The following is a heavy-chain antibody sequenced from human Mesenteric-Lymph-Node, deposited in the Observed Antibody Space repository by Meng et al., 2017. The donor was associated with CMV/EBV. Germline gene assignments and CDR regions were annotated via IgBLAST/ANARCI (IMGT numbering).Heavy chain of an antibody. Sequence: GESLMISCTTSGFAFSDSSMSWVRQAPGKGLEWVGFIRSKAFGGTAEYATSIKGRFTISRDDSKSIAYLQMKSLKTEDTAVYYCSGGVGSTWYQGFWGQGTLVTVSS. CDR3: SGGVGSTWYQGF. D-gene: IGHD6-13*01. J-gene: IGHJ4*02. CDR2: IRSKAFGGTA. CDR1: GFAFSDSS. V-gene: IGHV3-49*04.